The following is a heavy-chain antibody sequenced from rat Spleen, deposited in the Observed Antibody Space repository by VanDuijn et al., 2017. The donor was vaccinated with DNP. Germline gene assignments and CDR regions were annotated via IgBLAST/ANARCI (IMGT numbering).Heavy chain of an antibody. CDR1: GYSITSNY. J-gene: IGHJ2*01. Sequence: EVQLQESGPGLVKPSQSLSLTCSVTGYSITSNYWGWIRTFPGNKMEWMGYISYSGYTSYNPSLKSRISITRDTSKNQFFLHLNSVTTEDTATYYCARWVRYFDYWGHGVMVTVSS. D-gene: IGHD1-1*01. V-gene: IGHV3-1*01. CDR2: ISYSGYT. CDR3: ARWVRYFDY.